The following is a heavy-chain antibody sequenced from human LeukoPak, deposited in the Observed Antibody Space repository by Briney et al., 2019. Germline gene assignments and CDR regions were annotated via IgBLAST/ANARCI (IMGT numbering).Heavy chain of an antibody. D-gene: IGHD6-19*01. Sequence: PSETLSLTCAVSGGSISSGGYSWSWIRQPPGKGLEWIGYIYYSGSTNYNPSLKSRVTISVDTSKNQFSLKLSSVTAADTAVYYCARVGSSSTSSGGFDYWGQGTLVTVSS. CDR2: IYYSGST. J-gene: IGHJ4*02. V-gene: IGHV4-61*08. CDR3: ARVGSSSTSSGGFDY. CDR1: GGSISSGGYS.